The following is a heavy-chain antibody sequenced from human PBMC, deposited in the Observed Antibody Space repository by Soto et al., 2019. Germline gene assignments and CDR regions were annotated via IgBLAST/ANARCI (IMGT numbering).Heavy chain of an antibody. D-gene: IGHD2-21*01. CDR1: GFPFSNHG. CDR3: ARDGANTYLPDY. Sequence: PGGSLRLSCSASGFPFSNHGMHWVRQAPGKGLAWVSVVWYDGSNKAYADSVKGRFTISRDNSKNTLYLQMNNLRVEDTALYSCARDGANTYLPDYWGQGTLVTVSS. CDR2: VWYDGSNK. V-gene: IGHV3-33*08. J-gene: IGHJ4*02.